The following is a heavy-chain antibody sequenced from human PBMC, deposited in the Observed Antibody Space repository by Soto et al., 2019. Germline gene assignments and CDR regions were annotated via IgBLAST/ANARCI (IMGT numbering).Heavy chain of an antibody. J-gene: IGHJ6*03. CDR1: GYTLTELS. D-gene: IGHD2-15*01. V-gene: IGHV1-24*01. Sequence: ASVKVSCKVSGYTLTELSMHWLRQAPGKGLEWMGGFDPEDGETIYAQKFQGRVTMTEDTSTDTAYMELSSLRSEDTAVYYCNTPVVAATSPDYYYMDVWGKGTTVTVSS. CDR3: NTPVVAATSPDYYYMDV. CDR2: FDPEDGET.